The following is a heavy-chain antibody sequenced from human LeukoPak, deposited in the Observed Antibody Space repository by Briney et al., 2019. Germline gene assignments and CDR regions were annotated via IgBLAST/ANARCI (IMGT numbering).Heavy chain of an antibody. Sequence: SVKVSCKASGGTFSSYAISWVRQAPGQGLEWMGGIIPIFGTANYAQKFQGRVTITADESTSTAYMELSSLRSEDTAVYYCARGHYDILTGSWYYYMDVWGKGTTVTVSS. CDR2: IIPIFGTA. J-gene: IGHJ6*03. CDR3: ARGHYDILTGSWYYYMDV. CDR1: GGTFSSYA. D-gene: IGHD3-9*01. V-gene: IGHV1-69*13.